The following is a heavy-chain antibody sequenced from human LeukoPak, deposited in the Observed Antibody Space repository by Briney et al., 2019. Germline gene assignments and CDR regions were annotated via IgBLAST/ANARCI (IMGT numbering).Heavy chain of an antibody. CDR1: GGSFSGYY. D-gene: IGHD3-22*01. V-gene: IGHV4-34*01. Sequence: PSETLSLTCAVYGGSFSGYYWSWIRQPPGKGLEWIGEINHSGSTNYNPSLKSRVTISVDTSKNQFSLKLSSVTAADTAVYYCARGSLAMIVVDRRETNWFDSWGQGTLVTVSS. J-gene: IGHJ5*01. CDR2: INHSGST. CDR3: ARGSLAMIVVDRRETNWFDS.